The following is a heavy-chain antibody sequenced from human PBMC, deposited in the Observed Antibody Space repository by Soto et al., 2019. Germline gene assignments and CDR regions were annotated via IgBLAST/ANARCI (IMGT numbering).Heavy chain of an antibody. V-gene: IGHV4-30-4*01. CDR3: AREVGELPYFDY. Sequence: KPSETLSLTCTVSGGSISSGDYYWSWIRQPPGKGLEWIGYIYYSGSTYYNPSLKSRVTISVDTSKNQFSLKLSSVTAADTAVYYCAREVGELPYFDYWGQGTLVTAPQ. CDR2: IYYSGST. CDR1: GGSISSGDYY. J-gene: IGHJ4*02. D-gene: IGHD1-26*01.